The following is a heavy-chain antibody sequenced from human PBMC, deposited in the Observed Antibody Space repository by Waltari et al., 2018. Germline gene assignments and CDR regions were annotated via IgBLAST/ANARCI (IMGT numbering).Heavy chain of an antibody. V-gene: IGHV3-30-3*01. CDR3: AREGDTSGFAGAFDV. CDR2: MAIDGSNGK. CDR1: GFSFSNYV. D-gene: IGHD3-22*01. Sequence: QEQLVESGGGVVQPGRSLSLSCAASGFSFSNYVLHWVRQAPGKGLEWVAVMAIDGSNGKQYAESVKGRFTISRDTSKYTLYLQMNSLRDEDTAVYYCAREGDTSGFAGAFDVWGQGTMVTVSS. J-gene: IGHJ3*01.